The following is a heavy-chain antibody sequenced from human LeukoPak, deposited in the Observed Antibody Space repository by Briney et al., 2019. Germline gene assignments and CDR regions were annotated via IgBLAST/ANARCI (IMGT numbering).Heavy chain of an antibody. Sequence: GRSLRLSCAASGFTFSSYAMHWVRQAPGKGLEWVAVISYDGTNKYYADSVKGRFTISRDNSKNTLYLQMNSLRAEYTAVYYCARDHGSGSYSSLNYYYGMDVWGQGTTVTVSS. CDR3: ARDHGSGSYSSLNYYYGMDV. CDR2: ISYDGTNK. D-gene: IGHD3-10*01. J-gene: IGHJ6*02. CDR1: GFTFSSYA. V-gene: IGHV3-30*04.